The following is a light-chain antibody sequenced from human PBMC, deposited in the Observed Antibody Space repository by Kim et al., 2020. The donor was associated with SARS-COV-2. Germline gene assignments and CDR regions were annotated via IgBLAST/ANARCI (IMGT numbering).Light chain of an antibody. CDR3: QQYGTSTFT. Sequence: ELLLTQSPGTLSLSPGERATLSCRASQIVSRYYLAWYQQKPAQAPRLLIYGASSRATGIPDRFSGSGSGTDFTLTISRLEPEDFGVYFCQQYGTSTFTIGPGTKVDFK. V-gene: IGKV3-20*01. CDR1: QIVSRYY. CDR2: GAS. J-gene: IGKJ3*01.